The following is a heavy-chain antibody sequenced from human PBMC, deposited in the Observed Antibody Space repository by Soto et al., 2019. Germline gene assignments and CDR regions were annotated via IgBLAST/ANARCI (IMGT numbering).Heavy chain of an antibody. Sequence: GGSLRLSCAVSGFTFSSYAINWVRQGPGKGLEWVSGISASGGRTAYADSVTGRFTISRDNSKNTLYLQMNSLRAEDTALYYCAKVSAPLVPYYYYGMDVWGHGTTVTVSS. CDR2: ISASGGRT. V-gene: IGHV3-23*01. CDR1: GFTFSSYA. J-gene: IGHJ6*02. CDR3: AKVSAPLVPYYYYGMDV. D-gene: IGHD6-6*01.